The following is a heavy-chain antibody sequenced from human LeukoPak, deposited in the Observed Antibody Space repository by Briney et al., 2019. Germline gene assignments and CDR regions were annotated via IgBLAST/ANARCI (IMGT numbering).Heavy chain of an antibody. CDR2: ISSSSSYI. CDR3: ARGASWYNWNHGAFDI. Sequence: PGGSLRLSCAASGFTFSSYSMNWVRQAPGKGLEWVSSISSSSSYIYYADSVKGRFTISRDNAKNSLYLQMNSLRAEDTAVYYCARGASWYNWNHGAFDIWGQGTMVTVSS. D-gene: IGHD1-14*01. V-gene: IGHV3-21*01. J-gene: IGHJ3*02. CDR1: GFTFSSYS.